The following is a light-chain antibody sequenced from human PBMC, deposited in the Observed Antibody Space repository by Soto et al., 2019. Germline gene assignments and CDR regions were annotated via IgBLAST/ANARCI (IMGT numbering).Light chain of an antibody. Sequence: DIQMTQSPSTLSASVGDRVTITCRASQSINTWLAWYQQKPGKAPNLLIYKVSSLRSGVPSRFSGSGSGTEFTLTISSLQPDDFATYYCQQYDSYSSRSFAQGTKLAIK. CDR2: KVS. J-gene: IGKJ2*01. CDR3: QQYDSYSSRS. V-gene: IGKV1-5*03. CDR1: QSINTW.